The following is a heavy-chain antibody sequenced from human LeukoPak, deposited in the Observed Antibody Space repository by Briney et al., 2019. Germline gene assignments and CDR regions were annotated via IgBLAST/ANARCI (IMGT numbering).Heavy chain of an antibody. Sequence: SETLSLTCTVSGYSISSGYYWGWIRQPPGKGLERLASIYHSGTIYYNPSLKSRVTISVDTSKNQFSLKLTSVTAADTAVYYCARGLGRQQLVSPFDHWGQGTLVTVSS. V-gene: IGHV4-38-2*02. CDR1: GYSISSGYY. CDR3: ARGLGRQQLVSPFDH. J-gene: IGHJ4*02. CDR2: IYHSGTI. D-gene: IGHD6-13*01.